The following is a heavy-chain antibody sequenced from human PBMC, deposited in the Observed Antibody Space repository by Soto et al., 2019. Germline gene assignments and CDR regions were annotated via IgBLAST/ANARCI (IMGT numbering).Heavy chain of an antibody. J-gene: IGHJ2*01. CDR3: ARLDGVEGRSITMAGRKHWYFDL. D-gene: IGHD3-10*01. Sequence: QLQLEESGPGLVKPSETLSLTCTVSGGSISSSSYYWGWIRQPPGKGLEWIGSIYYSGSTYYNPSLKSRVTISVDTSKNQFSLKLSSVTAADTAVYYCARLDGVEGRSITMAGRKHWYFDLWGRGTLVTVSS. CDR1: GGSISSSSYY. V-gene: IGHV4-39*01. CDR2: IYYSGST.